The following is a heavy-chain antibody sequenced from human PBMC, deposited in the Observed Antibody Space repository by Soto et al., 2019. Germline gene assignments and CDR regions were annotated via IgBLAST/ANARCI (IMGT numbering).Heavy chain of an antibody. CDR1: GASLSSRSFY. J-gene: IGHJ4*02. CDR3: ARRIGSTFYFDS. D-gene: IGHD2-2*01. Sequence: QVQLQESGPGLVKPSETLSLTCSVSGASLSSRSFYWAWIRQPPGEGLEWLGTVYYNGRTSYNSSLKSRVTISVDSPNLQFSLKMNSVTAADTAVYFCARRIGSTFYFDSWGQGSLVIVSS. CDR2: VYYNGRT. V-gene: IGHV4-39*01.